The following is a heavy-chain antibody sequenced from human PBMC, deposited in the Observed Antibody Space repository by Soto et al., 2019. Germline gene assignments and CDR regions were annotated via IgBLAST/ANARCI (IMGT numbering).Heavy chain of an antibody. V-gene: IGHV1-69*12. CDR1: GGTFSNYP. J-gene: IGHJ2*01. CDR3: ARGNHRWLQLWYFDL. D-gene: IGHD5-12*01. CDR2: IIPIFGTV. Sequence: QVQLVQSGAEVKKPGSSVKVSCKASGGTFSNYPISWVRQAPGQGLEWMGGIIPIFGTVNYAQKFQGRVTINADASTSTAYMELSSLRSEDTAVYYCARGNHRWLQLWYFDLWGRGTLVTVSS.